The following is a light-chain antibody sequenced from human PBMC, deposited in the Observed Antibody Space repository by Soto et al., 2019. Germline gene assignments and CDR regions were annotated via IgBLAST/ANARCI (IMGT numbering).Light chain of an antibody. J-gene: IGKJ4*01. V-gene: IGKV1-12*01. CDR3: QQANILPPV. CDR1: QDIRSR. Sequence: IEMTQSPSSVSASVGDRVTITCRASQDIRSRLAWYQHKPGKAPNLLIYSATTLQSGVPYRFSGSDSGTYFTLTISSLQPEDFATYYCQQANILPPVFGGGTRVEI. CDR2: SAT.